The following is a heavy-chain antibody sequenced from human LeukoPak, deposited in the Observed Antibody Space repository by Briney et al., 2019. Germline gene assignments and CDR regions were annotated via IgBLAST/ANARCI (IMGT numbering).Heavy chain of an antibody. CDR3: VADLFIHYYGMDV. CDR2: FKSKTDGGTI. Sequence: GGSLRLSCAASGFTFSNAWMSWVRQAPGKGLEWVGRFKSKTDGGTIDYAAPVKGRFTISRDDSKDTLYLQMNSLNTEDTAVYYCVADLFIHYYGMDVWGQGTTVTVSS. CDR1: GFTFSNAW. J-gene: IGHJ6*02. V-gene: IGHV3-15*01.